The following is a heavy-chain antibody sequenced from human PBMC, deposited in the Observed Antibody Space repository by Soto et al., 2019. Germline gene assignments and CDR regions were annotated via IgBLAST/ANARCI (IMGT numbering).Heavy chain of an antibody. CDR2: IKPDNGDT. CDR3: ATSYDSGFDP. J-gene: IGHJ5*02. Sequence: QLQLVQSGAEVERPGASVRVSCKAYGYPFSKYGISWIRQAPGQGLEWMGWIKPDNGDTNYAQKFQGRVTMTTDTSSNTSYMELRSLRPDDTAVYYCATSYDSGFDPWGQGTLVSVSS. D-gene: IGHD5-12*01. V-gene: IGHV1-18*04. CDR1: GYPFSKYG.